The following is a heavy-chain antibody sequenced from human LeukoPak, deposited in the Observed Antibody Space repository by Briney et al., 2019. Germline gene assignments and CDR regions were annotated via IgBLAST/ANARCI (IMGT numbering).Heavy chain of an antibody. V-gene: IGHV3-23*01. CDR2: ISRSGEKT. J-gene: IGHJ4*02. D-gene: IGHD3-10*01. CDR1: GFTFSSYS. Sequence: GGFLRLSCGASGFTFSSYSMNWVRKAPGKGLEWVSAISRSGEKTYYADSVKGRFTISRDNSKNTLYLQMNTLRAEDTAVYYCAKGTEWRLWFGESNDYWGQGTLVTVSS. CDR3: AKGTEWRLWFGESNDY.